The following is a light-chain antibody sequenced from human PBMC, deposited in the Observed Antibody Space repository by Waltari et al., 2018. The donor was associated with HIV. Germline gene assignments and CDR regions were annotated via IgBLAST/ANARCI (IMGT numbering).Light chain of an antibody. Sequence: NFMLTQPHSVSEYPGKTVTISCARSIGSIASNHGPWSQQRPGSAPTPVIYEDNQRPSGVPDRFSGSIDSSSNSASLTISELKTEDEADYYCQSYDSTNPCIFGTGTRVTVL. CDR3: QSYDSTNPCI. CDR2: EDN. CDR1: IGSIASNH. J-gene: IGLJ1*01. V-gene: IGLV6-57*03.